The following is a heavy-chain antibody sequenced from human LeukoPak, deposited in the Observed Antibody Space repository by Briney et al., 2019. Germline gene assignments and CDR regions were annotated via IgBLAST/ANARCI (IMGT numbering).Heavy chain of an antibody. Sequence: GGSLRLSCAASGFTFSSYAMNWVRQAPGKGLEWVSGISGSGGSTYYADSVRGRFTISRDNFKSTLYLQMNSLRAEDTAVYYCAKGLDGSGSYPYWGQGTLVTVSS. J-gene: IGHJ4*02. V-gene: IGHV3-23*01. CDR1: GFTFSSYA. CDR3: AKGLDGSGSYPY. D-gene: IGHD3-10*01. CDR2: ISGSGGST.